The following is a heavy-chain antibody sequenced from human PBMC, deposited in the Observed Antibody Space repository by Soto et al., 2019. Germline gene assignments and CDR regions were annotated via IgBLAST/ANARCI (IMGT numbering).Heavy chain of an antibody. D-gene: IGHD6-13*01. CDR2: MNPGSGKT. CDR3: ARMASAGTLNWFDP. V-gene: IGHV1-8*02. Sequence: QVQLVQSGAEVKEPGASVRVSCKASGYTFINFDISWVRQAAGQGLEWLGWMNPGSGKTGYASKFQGSVAMTRDASTGTSPLELSSLTSDDTAVYYCARMASAGTLNWFDPWGQGTLVTVSS. CDR1: GYTFINFD. J-gene: IGHJ5*02.